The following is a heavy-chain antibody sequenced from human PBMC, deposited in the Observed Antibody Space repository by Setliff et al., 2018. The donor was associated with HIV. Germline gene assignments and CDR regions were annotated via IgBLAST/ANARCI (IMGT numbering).Heavy chain of an antibody. D-gene: IGHD4-4*01. V-gene: IGHV5-51*01. Sequence: PGESLKISCKGSGDSFTSSWIGWVRQMPGKGLEWMGIIYPGDSDTRYSPSFQGQVTFSADKSISTAYLQWRSLKASDTAMYYCARSSRRYSNSGAPDYWGQGTLVTVSS. J-gene: IGHJ4*02. CDR1: GDSFTSSW. CDR3: ARSSRRYSNSGAPDY. CDR2: IYPGDSDT.